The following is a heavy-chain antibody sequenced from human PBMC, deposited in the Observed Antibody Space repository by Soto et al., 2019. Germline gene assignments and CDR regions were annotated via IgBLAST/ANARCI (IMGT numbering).Heavy chain of an antibody. Sequence: EVQLLESGGGLVQPGGSLRLSCAASGFTFSSYAMSWVRQAPGKGLEWVSAISGSGGSTYYADSVKGRFTISGDNSKNTLYLQMNSLRAEDTVVYYCVKDGRGLTDRVFDVWGQGTMVTVSS. CDR1: GFTFSSYA. D-gene: IGHD2-21*02. CDR3: VKDGRGLTDRVFDV. V-gene: IGHV3-23*01. J-gene: IGHJ3*01. CDR2: ISGSGGST.